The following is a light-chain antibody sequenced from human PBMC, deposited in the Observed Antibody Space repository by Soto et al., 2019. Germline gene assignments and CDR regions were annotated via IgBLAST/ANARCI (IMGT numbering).Light chain of an antibody. J-gene: IGKJ1*01. V-gene: IGKV1-5*01. Sequence: DIQMTQSPSTLAGSVGDRVTSTCRASQTISSWLAWYQQKPGKAPKLLIYDASSLESGVPSRFSGSGSGTEFTLTISSLQPDDFATYYCQQYNSYSSTFGQGTKVDIK. CDR2: DAS. CDR1: QTISSW. CDR3: QQYNSYSST.